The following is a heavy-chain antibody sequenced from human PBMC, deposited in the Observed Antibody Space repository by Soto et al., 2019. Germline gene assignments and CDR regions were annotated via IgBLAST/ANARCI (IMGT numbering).Heavy chain of an antibody. CDR1: GFTFSSYG. CDR2: IWYDGSHK. Sequence: QVQLVESGGGVVQPGRSLRLSCAASGFTFSSYGMHWVRQAPGKGLEWVAVIWYDGSHKYYADSVKGRFTVSRDNSKNTLYLQMNSLRAGDSAVYYCAGVSSQTIFDYWGQGTLVTVSS. V-gene: IGHV3-33*01. D-gene: IGHD1-26*01. J-gene: IGHJ4*02. CDR3: AGVSSQTIFDY.